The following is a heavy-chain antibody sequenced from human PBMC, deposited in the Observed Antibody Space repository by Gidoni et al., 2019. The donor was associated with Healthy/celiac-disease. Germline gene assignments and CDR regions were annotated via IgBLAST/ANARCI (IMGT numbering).Heavy chain of an antibody. CDR1: GFTFSSYG. V-gene: IGHV3-33*01. Sequence: QVQLVESGGGVVQPGRSLRLSCAASGFTFSSYGMHWVRQAPGKGLEWVSVIWDDGSNKYDADSVKGRFTIARDNSKNTLYLQMNSLRAEDTALYYCARDGRLVVAATRRYYYYGMDVWGQGTTVTVSS. J-gene: IGHJ6*02. CDR3: ARDGRLVVAATRRYYYYGMDV. CDR2: IWDDGSNK. D-gene: IGHD2-15*01.